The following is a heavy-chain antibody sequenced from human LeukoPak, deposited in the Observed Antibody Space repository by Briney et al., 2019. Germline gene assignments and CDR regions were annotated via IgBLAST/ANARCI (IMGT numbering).Heavy chain of an antibody. CDR2: ISNTGEYT. CDR3: ARWTYNYDY. V-gene: IGHV3-23*01. Sequence: GGSLRLSCTASGFIFSNFAMNWVRQAPGKGLEWVSAISNTGEYTLYADSVKGRFTISRDNSKNTVSLQMNSLRAEDTALYYCARWTYNYDYWGQGTLVTVSS. D-gene: IGHD3/OR15-3a*01. CDR1: GFIFSNFA. J-gene: IGHJ4*02.